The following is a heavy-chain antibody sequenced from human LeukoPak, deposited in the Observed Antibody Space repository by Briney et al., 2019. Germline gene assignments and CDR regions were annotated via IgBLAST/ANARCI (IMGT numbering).Heavy chain of an antibody. CDR2: MNPNSGNT. CDR1: GYTFTSYD. CDR3: ARALSWSTESYYYMDV. V-gene: IGHV1-8*01. Sequence: ASVKLSCTASGYTFTSYDMNWVRRATGQGLEWLGWMNPNSGNTGYAQNFQGRVTMTMNTSITTAYMELSSLRSEDTAVYYCARALSWSTESYYYMDVWGKGATVTVSS. J-gene: IGHJ6*03. D-gene: IGHD5/OR15-5a*01.